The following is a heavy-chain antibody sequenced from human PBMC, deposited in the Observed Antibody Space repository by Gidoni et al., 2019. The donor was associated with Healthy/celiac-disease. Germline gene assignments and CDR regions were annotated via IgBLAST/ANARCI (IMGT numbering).Heavy chain of an antibody. D-gene: IGHD3-10*02. J-gene: IGHJ4*02. CDR1: GSTFTSHG. V-gene: IGHV1-18*01. CDR3: ARDGTLGSGSLRTEFDY. CDR2: VSAYNGNT. Sequence: QVQLVQSGAEVKKPGASVKVSCKASGSTFTSHGISWVRQAPGQGLEWMGWVSAYNGNTNYAQKLQGRVTMTTDTSTSTAYMELRSLRSDDTAVYYCARDGTLGSGSLRTEFDYWGQGTLVTVSS.